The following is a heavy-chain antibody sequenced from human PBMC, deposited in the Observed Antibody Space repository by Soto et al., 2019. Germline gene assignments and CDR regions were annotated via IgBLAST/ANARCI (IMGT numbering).Heavy chain of an antibody. V-gene: IGHV4-31*11. D-gene: IGHD1-26*01. CDR3: AREGSYHDCDF. CDR1: GASLSRGGYY. Sequence: QVQLQESGPGLVKASQTLSLTCAVSGASLSRGGYYWSCIRQRPGKGPEWIGNIYYSGSTDYKPSLKRRVKISLDTSKNQFSLRLNSMTAADTAVYFCAREGSYHDCDFWGQGTRVT. CDR2: IYYSGST. J-gene: IGHJ4*02.